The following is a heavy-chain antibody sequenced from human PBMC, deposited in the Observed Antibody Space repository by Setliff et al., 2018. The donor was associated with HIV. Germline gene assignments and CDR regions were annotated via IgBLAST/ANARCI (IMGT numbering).Heavy chain of an antibody. CDR1: GGSISSYC. D-gene: IGHD3-10*01. CDR2: IYYSGST. CDR3: ARAKSLVRGVNYFDY. Sequence: PSETLSLTCTVSGGSISSYCWSWIRQPPGKGLEWIGFIYYSGSTYHNPSLKSRVTISVDPSKNQFSLKLNSVTAADTAVYYCARAKSLVRGVNYFDYWGQGTLVTVSS. J-gene: IGHJ4*02. V-gene: IGHV4-59*06.